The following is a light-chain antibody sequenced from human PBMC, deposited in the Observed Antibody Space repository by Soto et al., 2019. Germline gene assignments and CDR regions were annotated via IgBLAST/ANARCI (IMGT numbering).Light chain of an antibody. CDR2: DAS. CDR1: QSVSTN. V-gene: IGKV3-20*01. J-gene: IGKJ1*01. CDR3: QQYGSSPWT. Sequence: VMTQSPATLSVSPGERAALSCRASQSVSTNLAWYQQKPGQAPRLLIYDASNRATGIPARFSGSGSGTDFTLTISRLEPEDFAVYYCQQYGSSPWTFGQGTKVDIK.